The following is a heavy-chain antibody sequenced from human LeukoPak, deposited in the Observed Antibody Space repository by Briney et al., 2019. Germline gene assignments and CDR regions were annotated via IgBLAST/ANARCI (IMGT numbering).Heavy chain of an antibody. CDR1: GYTFTGYY. D-gene: IGHD2-2*01. Sequence: GASVKVPCKASGYTFTGYYMHWVRQAPGQGLEWMGWINPNSGGTNYAQKFQGRVTMTRDTSISTAYMELSRLRSDDTAVYYCARDVGGYCSSTSCYGGAFDIWGQGTMVTVSS. J-gene: IGHJ3*02. V-gene: IGHV1-2*02. CDR2: INPNSGGT. CDR3: ARDVGGYCSSTSCYGGAFDI.